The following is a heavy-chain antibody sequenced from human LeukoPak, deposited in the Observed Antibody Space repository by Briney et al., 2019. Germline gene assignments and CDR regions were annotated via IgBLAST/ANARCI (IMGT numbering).Heavy chain of an antibody. CDR1: GFTFSSYE. Sequence: PGGSLRLSCAASGFTFSSYEMNWVRQAPGKGLEWLANIKQDETEKYYVDSVKGRFTISRDNTKNSLYLQMNSLRADDTAVYFCARYIRTGGYYIDVWGKGTTVTVSS. J-gene: IGHJ6*03. CDR3: ARYIRTGGYYIDV. CDR2: IKQDETEK. V-gene: IGHV3-7*01. D-gene: IGHD3-16*01.